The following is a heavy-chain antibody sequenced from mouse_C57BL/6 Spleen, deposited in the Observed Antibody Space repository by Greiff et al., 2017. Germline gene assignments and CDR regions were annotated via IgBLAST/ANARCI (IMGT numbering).Heavy chain of an antibody. D-gene: IGHD1-1*01. CDR3: ASVVTTVVRWYFDG. J-gene: IGHJ1*03. Sequence: QVQLQQPGTELVKPGASVKLSCKASGYTFTSYWMHWVKQRPGQGLEWIGNINPSNGGTNYNEKFKSKATLTVDKSSSTAYMQLSSLTSEDSAVYYCASVVTTVVRWYFDGWGTGTTVTVSS. CDR2: INPSNGGT. V-gene: IGHV1-53*01. CDR1: GYTFTSYW.